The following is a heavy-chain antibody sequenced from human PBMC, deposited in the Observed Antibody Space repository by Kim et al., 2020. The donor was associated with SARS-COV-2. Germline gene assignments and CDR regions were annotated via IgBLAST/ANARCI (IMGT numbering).Heavy chain of an antibody. CDR2: IYYSGST. CDR1: SGSISSSSYY. Sequence: SETLSLTCTVSSGSISSSSYYWGWIRQPPGKGLEWIGSIYYSGSTYYNPSLKSRVTISVDTSKNQFSLKLSSVTAADTAVYYCARHVDSSSSKAFDIWGQGKMVTVSS. CDR3: ARHVDSSSSKAFDI. D-gene: IGHD6-13*01. V-gene: IGHV4-39*01. J-gene: IGHJ3*02.